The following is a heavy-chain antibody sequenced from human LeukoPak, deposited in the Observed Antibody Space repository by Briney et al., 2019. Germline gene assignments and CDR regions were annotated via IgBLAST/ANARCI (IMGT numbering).Heavy chain of an antibody. J-gene: IGHJ1*01. D-gene: IGHD4-17*01. CDR1: GFTVSSNY. CDR2: IYSGGTT. Sequence: GGSLRLSCAASGFTVSSNYMSWVRQAPGKGLEWVSVIYSGGTTYYADSVKGRFTISRDNSKNTLYLQMNSLRAEDTAVYYCARVDYGDDQYFQHWGQGTLVAVSS. CDR3: ARVDYGDDQYFQH. V-gene: IGHV3-53*01.